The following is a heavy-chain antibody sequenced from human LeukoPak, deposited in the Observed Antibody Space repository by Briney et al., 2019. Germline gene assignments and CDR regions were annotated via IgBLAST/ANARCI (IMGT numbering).Heavy chain of an antibody. V-gene: IGHV4-39*01. J-gene: IGHJ4*02. CDR2: IYYSGST. D-gene: IGHD3-10*01. CDR1: GGSMKNYY. Sequence: SETLSLTCNISGGSMKNYYWGWIRQLPGEGLEWIGSIYYSGSTYYNPSLKSRVTISVDTSKNQFSLKLSSVTAADTAVYYCARHFRVLYYLDYWGQGTLVTVSS. CDR3: ARHFRVLYYLDY.